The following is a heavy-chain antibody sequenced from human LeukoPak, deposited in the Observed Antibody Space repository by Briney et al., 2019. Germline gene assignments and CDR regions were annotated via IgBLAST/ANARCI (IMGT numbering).Heavy chain of an antibody. Sequence: ASVKVSCKVSGYTLTELSMHWVRQAPGKGLEWMGGFDPEDGETIYAQKFQGRVTMTEDTSTDTAYMELSSLRSEDTAVYYCATGLGQRITMVRGVISPPDYWGQGTLVTVSS. V-gene: IGHV1-24*01. J-gene: IGHJ4*02. CDR2: FDPEDGET. CDR3: ATGLGQRITMVRGVISPPDY. D-gene: IGHD3-10*01. CDR1: GYTLTELS.